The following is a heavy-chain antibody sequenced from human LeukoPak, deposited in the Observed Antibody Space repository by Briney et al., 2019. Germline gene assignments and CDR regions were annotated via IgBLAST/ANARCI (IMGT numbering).Heavy chain of an antibody. D-gene: IGHD4-17*01. V-gene: IGHV3-23*01. CDR1: GFTFSAYA. CDR2: IRGGGGSA. Sequence: SGGSLRLSCTASGFTFSAYAMKWVRQAPGKGPEWVSAIRGGGGSAFYADSVKGRFTISRDNSKYTLFLQMNSLRAEDTAVYYCARDPNGDYIGAFDMWGPGTMVTVPS. J-gene: IGHJ3*02. CDR3: ARDPNGDYIGAFDM.